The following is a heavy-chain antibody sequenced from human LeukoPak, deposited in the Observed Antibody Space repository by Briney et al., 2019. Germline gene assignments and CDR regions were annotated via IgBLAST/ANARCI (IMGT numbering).Heavy chain of an antibody. CDR3: AKGSKAVIFTRDHYMDV. Sequence: GGSLRLSCAASGFSFSSYGMHWVRQAPGKGLEWVAFIRYDGSNKFFPDSVKGRFTISRDNSKNTLYLQMNSLRAEDTAVYYCAKGSKAVIFTRDHYMDVWGKGTTVTISS. CDR1: GFSFSSYG. J-gene: IGHJ6*03. CDR2: IRYDGSNK. D-gene: IGHD3/OR15-3a*01. V-gene: IGHV3-30*02.